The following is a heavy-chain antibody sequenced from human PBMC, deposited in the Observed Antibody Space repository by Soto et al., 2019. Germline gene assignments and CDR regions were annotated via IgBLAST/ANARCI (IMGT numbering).Heavy chain of an antibody. V-gene: IGHV3-53*04. CDR3: ARKGPDGYDCLDFDF. J-gene: IGHJ4*02. CDR1: GFTFRSYS. D-gene: IGHD5-12*01. CDR2: IYSGGST. Sequence: PGGSLRLSCAASGFTFRSYSMDWVRQAPGKGLEWVSVIYSGGSTYYADSVKGRFTISRHNSKNTLYLQMNSLRAEDTAVYYCARKGPDGYDCLDFDFWGQGTLVTVSS.